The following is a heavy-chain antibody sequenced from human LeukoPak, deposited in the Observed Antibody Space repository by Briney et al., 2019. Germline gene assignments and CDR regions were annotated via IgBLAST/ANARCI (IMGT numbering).Heavy chain of an antibody. CDR1: GYTFTGYY. CDR3: ARAIAVAGRDYYYYYGIDV. CDR2: INPNSGGT. Sequence: ASVKVSCKASGYTFTGYYMHWVRQAPGQGLEWMGWINPNSGGTNYAQKFQGWVTMTRDTSISTAYMELSRLRSDDTAVYYCARAIAVAGRDYYYYYGIDVWGQGTTLTVSS. J-gene: IGHJ6*02. V-gene: IGHV1-2*04. D-gene: IGHD6-19*01.